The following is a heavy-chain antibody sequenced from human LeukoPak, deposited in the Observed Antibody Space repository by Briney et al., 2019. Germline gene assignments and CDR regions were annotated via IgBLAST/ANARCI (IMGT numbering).Heavy chain of an antibody. J-gene: IGHJ4*02. Sequence: PSETLSLTCIVSGGSIDSYYWTWLRQPPGKGLEWIAYIFYSASTSYNPSLKSRATITVDTSKNQFSLNLRSVTAADMAVYYCARGRTSGGYPHFDSWGQGIQVTVSS. CDR2: IFYSAST. V-gene: IGHV4-59*01. D-gene: IGHD6-19*01. CDR1: GGSIDSYY. CDR3: ARGRTSGGYPHFDS.